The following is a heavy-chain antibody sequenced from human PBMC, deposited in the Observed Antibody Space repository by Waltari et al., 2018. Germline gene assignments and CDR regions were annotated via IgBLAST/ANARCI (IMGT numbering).Heavy chain of an antibody. V-gene: IGHV1-24*01. CDR3: ATGSWSTPGWFDT. J-gene: IGHJ5*02. CDR2: FDPEDGET. D-gene: IGHD3-10*01. Sequence: QVQLVQSGAEVKKPGASVKVSCKVSENTLIELSMHWVRQAPGEGLEWMGGFDPEDGETVYAQKFQGRVTMTEDTSTDTAYMELSSLRSDDTAVYYCATGSWSTPGWFDTWGQGTLVTVSS. CDR1: ENTLIELS.